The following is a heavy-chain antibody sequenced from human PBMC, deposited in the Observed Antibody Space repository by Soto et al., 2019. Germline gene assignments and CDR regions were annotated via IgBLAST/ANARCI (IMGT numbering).Heavy chain of an antibody. V-gene: IGHV1-58*02. CDR1: GFTFTRSA. CDR2: IVVGSGNT. CDR3: AADREDWNYYAFDI. Sequence: GASVKVSCKASGFTFTRSAMQWVRQARGQRLEWIGWIVVGSGNTNYAQKFQERVTITRDMSTSTAYMELSSLRSEDTAVYYCAADREDWNYYAFDIWGQGTMVTVSS. J-gene: IGHJ3*02. D-gene: IGHD1-7*01.